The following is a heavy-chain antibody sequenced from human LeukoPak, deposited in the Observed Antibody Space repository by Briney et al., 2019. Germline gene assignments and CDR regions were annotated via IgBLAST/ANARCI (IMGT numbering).Heavy chain of an antibody. CDR1: GGSISTTNYY. CDR3: ARHSGLRSPFDP. D-gene: IGHD3-3*01. CDR2: IYSSRNT. Sequence: PSETLSLTCTVSGGSISTTNYYWGWIRQPPGRDLEWIGSIYSSRNTYYNPSLEGRVTISVDTSKNQLSLKLTSATAADTSVYYCARHSGLRSPFDPWGQGTLVTVSS. J-gene: IGHJ5*02. V-gene: IGHV4-39*01.